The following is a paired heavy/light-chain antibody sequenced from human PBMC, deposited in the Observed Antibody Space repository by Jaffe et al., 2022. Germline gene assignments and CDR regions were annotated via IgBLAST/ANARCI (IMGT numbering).Heavy chain of an antibody. Sequence: QVQLVQSEAELKKPGASVRVSCKASGYSITTYYITWVRQAPGQGLEWMGWISGNNGNTNYAQQFQGRVTMTTDTFTNTAYMELSRLTSDDTAVYYCARERIPPYFYYFYMDVWGKGTSVTVSS. CDR3: ARERIPPYFYYFYMDV. V-gene: IGHV1-18*01. J-gene: IGHJ6*03. CDR1: GYSITTYY. CDR2: ISGNNGNT.
Light chain of an antibody. CDR1: QSILYRSNNKNY. CDR2: WAS. CDR3: QQYYDTHT. J-gene: IGKJ2*01. Sequence: IVMTQSPDSLAVSLGERATISCKSSQSILYRSNNKNYLAWYQQKPGQPPKLLIYWASTRESGVPDRFSGSGSGTDFTLTISSLQAEDVAVYYCQQYYDTHTFGQGTKLEIK. V-gene: IGKV4-1*01.